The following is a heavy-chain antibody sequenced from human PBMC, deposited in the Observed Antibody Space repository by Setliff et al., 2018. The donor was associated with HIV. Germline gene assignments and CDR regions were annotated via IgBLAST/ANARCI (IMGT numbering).Heavy chain of an antibody. Sequence: GGSLRLSCTAFGFTFRNYAMNWVRQAPGKGLEWVSGISGSGGSTYYADSVKGRFTISRDNSKNSLFLQMNTLRAEDTAVYYCARDQWVGATADYYYYMDVWGKGTTVTVSS. D-gene: IGHD1-26*01. CDR1: GFTFRNYA. J-gene: IGHJ6*03. CDR3: ARDQWVGATADYYYYMDV. V-gene: IGHV3-23*01. CDR2: ISGSGGST.